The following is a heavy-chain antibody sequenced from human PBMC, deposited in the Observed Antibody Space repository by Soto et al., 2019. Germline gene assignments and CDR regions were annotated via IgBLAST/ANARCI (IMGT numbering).Heavy chain of an antibody. CDR1: GSTFNSFS. J-gene: IGHJ5*02. CDR3: TRRGRESANWFDP. V-gene: IGHV1-69*06. CDR2: IIPMSGRP. Sequence: QVQLVQSGAEVKTPGSSVKVSCKASGSTFNSFSIDWLRQAPGQGLEWMGGIIPMSGRPNYAQKFRGRVTFSADKSANTVYMELSRLTYEDTAVYYCTRRGRESANWFDPWGQGTLVTVSS.